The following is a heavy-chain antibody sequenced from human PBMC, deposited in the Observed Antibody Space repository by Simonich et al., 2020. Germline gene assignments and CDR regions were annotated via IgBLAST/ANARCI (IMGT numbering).Heavy chain of an antibody. J-gene: IGHJ3*02. CDR2: INPNSGGK. Sequence: QVQLVQSGAEVKKPGASVTVSCKSSGYTFTGYYMHWGRQAPGQGLVWRGRINPNSGGKNYAQKFQGRVTRTRDTSISTAYMELSRLRSDDTAVYYCARELKGVPVGWGSQIDIWGQGTMVTVSS. V-gene: IGHV1-2*06. CDR3: ARELKGVPVGWGSQIDI. CDR1: GYTFTGYY. D-gene: IGHD6-19*01.